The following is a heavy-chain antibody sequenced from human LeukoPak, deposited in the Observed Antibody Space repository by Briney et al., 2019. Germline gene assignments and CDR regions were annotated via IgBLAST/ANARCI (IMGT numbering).Heavy chain of an antibody. J-gene: IGHJ4*02. V-gene: IGHV3-30*18. CDR2: ISYDGNDQ. Sequence: PGGSLRLSCAASGVTFSNYGMHWVRQAPGKGLEWVAFISYDGNDQYYADSVKGRFTISRDNSKNTLYLQMSSLRAEDTAVYYCVKALARYYFDYWGQGTLVTVSS. CDR1: GVTFSNYG. D-gene: IGHD6-6*01. CDR3: VKALARYYFDY.